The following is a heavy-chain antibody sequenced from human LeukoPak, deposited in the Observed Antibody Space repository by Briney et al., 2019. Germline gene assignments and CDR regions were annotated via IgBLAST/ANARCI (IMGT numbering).Heavy chain of an antibody. J-gene: IGHJ4*02. D-gene: IGHD4-11*01. CDR2: INPKSGGT. CDR3: ARDRGMTTRYGVY. V-gene: IGHV1-2*02. Sequence: GASVKVSCKASGYTFTGYHIHWVRQAPGQGLEWMGWINPKSGGTNYAQKFQGRVTMTRNTSISTAYMELRSLRSDDTAVYYCARDRGMTTRYGVYWGQGTLVTVSS. CDR1: GYTFTGYH.